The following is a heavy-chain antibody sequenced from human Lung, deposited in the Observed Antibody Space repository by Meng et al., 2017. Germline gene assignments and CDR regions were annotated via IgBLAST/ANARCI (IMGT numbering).Heavy chain of an antibody. CDR1: GGSFSDYY. CDR2: INHSGST. V-gene: IGHV4-34*01. Sequence: QVQLQPWGPVLLKPSETLSLTFVVSGGSFSDYYWSWIRQPPGKGLEWIGEINHSGSTNYNPSLESRATISVDTSQNNLSLKLSSVTAADSAVYYCARGPTTMAHDFDYWGQGTLVTVSS. CDR3: ARGPTTMAHDFDY. J-gene: IGHJ4*02. D-gene: IGHD4-11*01.